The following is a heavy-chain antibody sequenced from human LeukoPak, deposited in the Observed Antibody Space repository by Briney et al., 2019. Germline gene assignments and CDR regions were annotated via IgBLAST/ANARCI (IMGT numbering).Heavy chain of an antibody. CDR2: INTDGSST. CDR3: ARGGGITGTTWIDY. J-gene: IGHJ4*02. CDR1: GFTFSSYW. V-gene: IGHV3-74*01. D-gene: IGHD1-7*01. Sequence: PGGSLRLSCAASGFTFSSYWMHWVRQAPGKGLVWVSRINTDGSSTSYAHSVKGRFTISRDNAKNTLYLQMNSLRAEDTAVYYCARGGGITGTTWIDYWGQGTLVTVSS.